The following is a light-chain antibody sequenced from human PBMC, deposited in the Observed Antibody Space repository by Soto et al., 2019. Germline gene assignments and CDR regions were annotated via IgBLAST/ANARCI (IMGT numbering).Light chain of an antibody. CDR1: SSDVGGYTY. J-gene: IGLJ2*01. V-gene: IGLV2-8*01. CDR2: DVT. Sequence: QSVLTQPPSASGSPGQSVTISCTGTSSDVGGYTYVSWYQQHPGKAPKLLIHDVTERPSGVPDRFSGSRSDSTASLTVSGLQAEDEADYYCSSYAGNDIVLFGGGTSSPS. CDR3: SSYAGNDIVL.